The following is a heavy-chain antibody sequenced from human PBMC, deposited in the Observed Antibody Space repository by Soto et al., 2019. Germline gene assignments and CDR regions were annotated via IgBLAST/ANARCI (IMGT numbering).Heavy chain of an antibody. Sequence: QVHLVQSGAEVKKPGASVKVSCKASGYAFTSYGMSWVRQAPGQGVEWMGWINTYNSDTNSAPRLQGRIPMTTDTSTSTAYMELRSLTSDATAVYYCVRDERDSCRGGNCFDFDYWGQGTLVSVSS. J-gene: IGHJ4*02. D-gene: IGHD2-15*01. CDR2: INTYNSDT. CDR3: VRDERDSCRGGNCFDFDY. CDR1: GYAFTSYG. V-gene: IGHV1-18*04.